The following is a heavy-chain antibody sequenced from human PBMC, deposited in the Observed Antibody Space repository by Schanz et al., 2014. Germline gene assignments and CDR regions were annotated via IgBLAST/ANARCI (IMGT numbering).Heavy chain of an antibody. Sequence: VQLVESGGGLVKPGESLRLSCVASGFTFISYDIHWVRQAPGKGLEWVAVIRYDGRNKNFVESVKGRFTISRDNSNNTVYLQMNTLRAEDTAVYYCAREDCSATSCYFRYWGQGTLVTVSS. V-gene: IGHV3-33*01. CDR1: GFTFISYD. D-gene: IGHD2-21*01. J-gene: IGHJ4*02. CDR2: IRYDGRNK. CDR3: AREDCSATSCYFRY.